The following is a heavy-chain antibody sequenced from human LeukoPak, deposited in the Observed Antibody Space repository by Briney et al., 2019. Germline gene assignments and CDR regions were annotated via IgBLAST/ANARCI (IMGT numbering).Heavy chain of an antibody. CDR1: GFTFSSYA. CDR3: AKRTLTPSESHSPLDY. CDR2: ISGSGGTT. D-gene: IGHD1-26*01. V-gene: IGHV3-23*01. J-gene: IGHJ4*02. Sequence: GGSLRLSCAASGFTFSSYAMSWVRQAPGKGPGWVSTISGSGGTTYYADSVKGRFTISRDNSRNTEYLQMNSLRAEDTAVYYCAKRTLTPSESHSPLDYWGQGTLVTVSS.